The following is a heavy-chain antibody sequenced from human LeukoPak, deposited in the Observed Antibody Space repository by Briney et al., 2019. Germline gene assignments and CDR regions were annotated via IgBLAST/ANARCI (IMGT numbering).Heavy chain of an antibody. V-gene: IGHV3-23*01. CDR2: INAFGAST. D-gene: IGHD2-15*01. CDR1: GFTFSGYA. CDR3: AKVALGYCSGGSCYYFDY. J-gene: IGHJ4*02. Sequence: GGSLRLSCAASGFTFSGYAMSWVRQAPEKGLEWVSSINAFGASTYYADSVKGRFTISRDNSKSTLYLQMNILRAEDTAVYYCAKVALGYCSGGSCYYFDYGGQGTLVTVSS.